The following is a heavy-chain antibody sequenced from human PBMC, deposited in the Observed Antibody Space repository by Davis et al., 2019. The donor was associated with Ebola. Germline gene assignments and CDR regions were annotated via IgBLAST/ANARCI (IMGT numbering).Heavy chain of an antibody. D-gene: IGHD2-2*01. J-gene: IGHJ6*02. Sequence: SDLLSPTCPAPGGSISSYYWSWIRQPPGKGLEWFGYIYYSGSTNYNPSLKSRVTISVDTSKNQFSLKLSSVTAADTAVYYCARLDCSSTSCYYGMDVWGQGTTVTVSS. CDR2: IYYSGST. CDR3: ARLDCSSTSCYYGMDV. V-gene: IGHV4-59*08. CDR1: GGSISSYY.